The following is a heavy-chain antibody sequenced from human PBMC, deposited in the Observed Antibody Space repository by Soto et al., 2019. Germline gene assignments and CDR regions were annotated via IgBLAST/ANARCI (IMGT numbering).Heavy chain of an antibody. J-gene: IGHJ4*02. D-gene: IGHD3-9*01. Sequence: GGSLRLSCAASGFTFISYGMHWVLQAPGKGLEWVAVISYDGSNKYFADSVKGRFTISRDNSKNTLYLQMNSLRAEDTAVYYCAKGGYYDILTVYYYWGQGTLVTVSS. CDR2: ISYDGSNK. CDR3: AKGGYYDILTVYYY. V-gene: IGHV3-30*18. CDR1: GFTFISYG.